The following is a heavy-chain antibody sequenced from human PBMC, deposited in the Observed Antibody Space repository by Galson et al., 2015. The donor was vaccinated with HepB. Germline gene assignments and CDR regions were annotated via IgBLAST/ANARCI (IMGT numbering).Heavy chain of an antibody. CDR3: ARDGGLRYGGIAVAGTDGYFDY. Sequence: SLRLSCAASGFTFSSYAMHWVRQAPGKGLEWVAVISYDGSNKYYADSVKGRFTISRDNSKNTLYLQMNSLRAEDTAVYYCARDGGLRYGGIAVAGTDGYFDYWGQGTLVTVSS. CDR2: ISYDGSNK. V-gene: IGHV3-30*04. J-gene: IGHJ4*02. CDR1: GFTFSSYA. D-gene: IGHD6-19*01.